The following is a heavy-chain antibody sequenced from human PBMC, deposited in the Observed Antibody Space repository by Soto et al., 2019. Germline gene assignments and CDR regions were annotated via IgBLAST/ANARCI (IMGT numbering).Heavy chain of an antibody. CDR1: GFTFDSPYSHG. V-gene: IGHV3-23*01. CDR3: VSWVSAHFDY. J-gene: IGHJ4*01. Sequence: EVLLLESGGGLVQPGGSLGLSCAASGFTFDSPYSHGMSWVRQSPGKGQEWVSTISSNGANTHYAESVKGRFTISKDASRNTVHLHMNNLRAEDTATYFCVSWVSAHFDYWGHGTPVTVSS. D-gene: IGHD2-8*01. CDR2: ISSNGANT.